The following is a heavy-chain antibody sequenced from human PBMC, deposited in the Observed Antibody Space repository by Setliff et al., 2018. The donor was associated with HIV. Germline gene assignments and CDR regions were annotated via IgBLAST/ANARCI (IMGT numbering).Heavy chain of an antibody. J-gene: IGHJ4*02. CDR1: GYSISSGYF. D-gene: IGHD3-10*01. CDR2: IYTSGST. CDR3: ARSRRVSGRGILVVKFDS. V-gene: IGHV4-38-2*01. Sequence: PSETLSLTCAVSGYSISSGYFWGWIRQPPGKGLEWIGSIYTSGSTHYNPSLESRVTVSVDTSKNQFSLKLSSVTAADTAVYYCARSRRVSGRGILVVKFDSWGQGTLVTVSS.